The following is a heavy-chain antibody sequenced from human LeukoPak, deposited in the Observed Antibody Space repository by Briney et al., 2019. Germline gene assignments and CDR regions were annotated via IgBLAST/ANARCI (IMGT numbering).Heavy chain of an antibody. CDR2: IRYDGSNK. D-gene: IGHD3-16*02. CDR3: ARDENVYVWGSFRA. V-gene: IGHV3-30*02. J-gene: IGHJ5*02. CDR1: GFTFSSYG. Sequence: GGSLRLSCAASGFTFSSYGMHWVRQAPGKGLEWVAFIRYDGSNKYYADSVKGRFTISRDNSKNTLYLQMNSLRAEDTAVYYCARDENVYVWGSFRAWGQGTLVTVSS.